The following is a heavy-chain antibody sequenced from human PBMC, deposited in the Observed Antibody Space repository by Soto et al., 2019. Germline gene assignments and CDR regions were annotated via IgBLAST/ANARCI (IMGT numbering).Heavy chain of an antibody. J-gene: IGHJ5*02. CDR3: ARHTLGSHWFDP. V-gene: IGHV5-10-1*01. D-gene: IGHD3-16*01. Sequence: PGESLKISCKGSGYRFTSYWINWVRQMPVKGLEWMGRVDPSDSYTNYSPSFQGHVTISAAKSINTAYLQWSSLKASDTAMYYCARHTLGSHWFDPWGQGPLVTVSS. CDR1: GYRFTSYW. CDR2: VDPSDSYT.